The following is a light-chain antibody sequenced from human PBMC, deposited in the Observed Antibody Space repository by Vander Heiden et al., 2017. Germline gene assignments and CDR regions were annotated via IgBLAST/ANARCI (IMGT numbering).Light chain of an antibody. CDR2: AAS. CDR1: QSISSY. CDR3: QQSYSTLWT. J-gene: IGKJ1*01. V-gene: IGKV1-39*01. Sequence: IQMTQSPSSLSASVGDRVTITCRASQSISSYLNWYQQRPGKAPRVLIYAASTLQSAVPSRFSGSGSGTDFTLTISSLQPEDFATYYCQQSYSTLWTFGQGTKVEIK.